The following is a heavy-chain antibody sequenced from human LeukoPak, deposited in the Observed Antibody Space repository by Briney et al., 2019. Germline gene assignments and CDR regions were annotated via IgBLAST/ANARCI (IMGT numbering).Heavy chain of an antibody. CDR2: IYYSGST. D-gene: IGHD6-13*01. CDR1: GGSISSYY. CDR3: ARDLGPKYSSSWYDF. V-gene: IGHV4-59*01. J-gene: IGHJ4*02. Sequence: PSETLSLTCTVFGGSISSYYWSWIRQPPGKGLEWIGYIYYSGSTNYNPSLKSRVTISVDTSKNQFSLKLSSVTASDTAVYYCARDLGPKYSSSWYDFWGQGTLVTVSS.